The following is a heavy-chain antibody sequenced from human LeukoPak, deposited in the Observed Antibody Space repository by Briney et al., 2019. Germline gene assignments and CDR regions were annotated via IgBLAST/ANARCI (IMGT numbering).Heavy chain of an antibody. J-gene: IGHJ6*03. Sequence: GGSLRLSCAASGFTFSSYAMSWVRQAPGKGLEWVSAISGSGGSTYYADSVKGRFTISRDNSKNTLYLQMSSLRAEDTAVYYCAKARYGGNSDYYYYMDVWGKGTTVTVSS. CDR1: GFTFSSYA. CDR3: AKARYGGNSDYYYYMDV. CDR2: ISGSGGST. V-gene: IGHV3-23*01. D-gene: IGHD4-23*01.